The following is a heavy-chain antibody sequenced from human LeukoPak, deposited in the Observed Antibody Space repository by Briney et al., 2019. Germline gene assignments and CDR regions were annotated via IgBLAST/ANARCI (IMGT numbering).Heavy chain of an antibody. J-gene: IGHJ6*02. Sequence: GGSLRLSCAASGFTFTTYWMHWVRQAPGKGLVWVSHINSDGSITSYADSVKGRFTISRDNAKNTLYLQMNSLGAEGTAVYYCARDAVDTANAVWGQGTTVTVSS. V-gene: IGHV3-74*01. CDR3: ARDAVDTANAV. CDR2: INSDGSIT. D-gene: IGHD5-18*01. CDR1: GFTFTTYW.